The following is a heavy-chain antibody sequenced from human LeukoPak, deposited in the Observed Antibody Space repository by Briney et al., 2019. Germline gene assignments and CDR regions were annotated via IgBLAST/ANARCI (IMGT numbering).Heavy chain of an antibody. V-gene: IGHV4-39*01. J-gene: IGHJ2*01. CDR2: VYDSGST. Sequence: SETLSLTCTVSGGSISSSSYFWGWIRQPPGKGLEWIGSVYDSGSTYYNPSLKSRVTISVDTSKKQFSLTLSSVTAADTAVYYCARQKGYCYGGNCYRYWFFDLWGRGTLVTVSS. CDR3: ARQKGYCYGGNCYRYWFFDL. CDR1: GGSISSSSYF. D-gene: IGHD2-15*01.